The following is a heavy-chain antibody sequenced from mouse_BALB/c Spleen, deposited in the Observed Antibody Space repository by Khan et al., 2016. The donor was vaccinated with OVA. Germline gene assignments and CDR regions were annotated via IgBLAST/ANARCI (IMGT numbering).Heavy chain of an antibody. Sequence: QVQLKESGAELARPGASVKMSCKASGYTFTTYTIHWVKQRPGQGLEWIGYIIPSNDYTNYNQKFKDRATLTADKSSSTAYMQLSSLTSEDSAVYYCAREGAYYRSDGWFAYWGQGTTRTVSS. CDR3: AREGAYYRSDGWFAY. CDR2: IIPSNDYT. J-gene: IGHJ2*01. CDR1: GYTFTTYT. D-gene: IGHD2-14*01. V-gene: IGHV1-4*01.